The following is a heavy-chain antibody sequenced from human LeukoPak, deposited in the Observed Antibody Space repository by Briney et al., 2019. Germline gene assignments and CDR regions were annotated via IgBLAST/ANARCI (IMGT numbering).Heavy chain of an antibody. CDR3: ARSAEHCNNGVCFTDYYMDV. CDR2: INPNSGDT. Sequence: ASVKVSCKASGYTLSGSYIHWVRQAPGQGLEWMGRINPNSGDTNFAQTFQGRVTMTRDTSITTAYMELSSLTSDDTAVYFCARSAEHCNNGVCFTDYYMDVWGKGTTVTVSS. V-gene: IGHV1-2*06. J-gene: IGHJ6*03. D-gene: IGHD2-8*01. CDR1: GYTLSGSY.